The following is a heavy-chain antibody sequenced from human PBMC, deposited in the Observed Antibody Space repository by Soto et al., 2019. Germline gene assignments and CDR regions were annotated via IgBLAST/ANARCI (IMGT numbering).Heavy chain of an antibody. CDR1: GGSVSSGSYY. J-gene: IGHJ5*02. CDR2: IYYTGST. Sequence: PSETLSLTCTVSGGSVSSGSYYWSWIRQPPGKGLEWIGYIYYTGSTTYNPSLKSRVTISVDTSKNQFSLNLRSVTAADTAVYYCARDQALLRGLMIRGMGWLDPWGQGTLVTVSS. D-gene: IGHD3-10*01. CDR3: ARDQALLRGLMIRGMGWLDP. V-gene: IGHV4-61*01.